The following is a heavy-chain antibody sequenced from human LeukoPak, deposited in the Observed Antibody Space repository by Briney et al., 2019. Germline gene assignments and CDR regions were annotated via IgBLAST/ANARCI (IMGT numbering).Heavy chain of an antibody. J-gene: IGHJ4*02. CDR1: GFTFSSYS. Sequence: GGSLRLSCAASGFTFSSYSMNWVRQAPGKGLEWVGRIKSKTDGGSTDYAAPVKGRFTISRDDSKNTLYLQMNSLKTEDTAVYYCTTDYHVSPFDYWGQGTLVTVSS. CDR2: IKSKTDGGST. CDR3: TTDYHVSPFDY. D-gene: IGHD3-16*01. V-gene: IGHV3-15*01.